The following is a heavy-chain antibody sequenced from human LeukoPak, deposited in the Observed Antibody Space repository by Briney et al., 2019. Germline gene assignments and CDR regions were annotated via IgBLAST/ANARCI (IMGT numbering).Heavy chain of an antibody. Sequence: GGSLRLSCEASGFTFSSYSMNWVRKAPGKGLDWFSSISSSSSYIYYADSVKGRFTISRDNAKNSLYLQMNSLRAEDTAVYYCARSFLSIAAAATDYWGQGTLVTVSS. V-gene: IGHV3-21*01. D-gene: IGHD6-13*01. CDR1: GFTFSSYS. CDR2: ISSSSSYI. J-gene: IGHJ4*02. CDR3: ARSFLSIAAAATDY.